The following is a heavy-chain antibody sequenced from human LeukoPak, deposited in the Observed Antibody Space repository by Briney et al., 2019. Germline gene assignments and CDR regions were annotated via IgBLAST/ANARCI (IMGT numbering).Heavy chain of an antibody. CDR3: ARGGIAVAGYNWFDP. D-gene: IGHD6-19*01. CDR2: IYHSGST. J-gene: IGHJ5*02. Sequence: PSETLSLTCAVSGYSISSGYYWGWIRQPPGKGLEWIGSIYHSGSTYYNPSLKSRATISVDTSKNQFSLKLSSVTAADTAVYYCARGGIAVAGYNWFDPWGQGTLVTVSS. CDR1: GYSISSGYY. V-gene: IGHV4-38-2*01.